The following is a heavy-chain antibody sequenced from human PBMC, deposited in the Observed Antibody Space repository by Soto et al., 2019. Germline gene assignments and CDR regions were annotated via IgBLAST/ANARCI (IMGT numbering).Heavy chain of an antibody. CDR3: ARVDSSGWYYFDY. D-gene: IGHD6-19*01. CDR2: IYYSGST. V-gene: IGHV4-59*01. CDR1: GGSISSYY. Sequence: SETLSLTCTVSGGSISSYYWIWIRQPPGKGLEWIGYIYYSGSTNYNPSLKSRVTISVDTSKNQFSLKLSSVTAADTAVYYCARVDSSGWYYFDYWGQGTLVTVSS. J-gene: IGHJ4*02.